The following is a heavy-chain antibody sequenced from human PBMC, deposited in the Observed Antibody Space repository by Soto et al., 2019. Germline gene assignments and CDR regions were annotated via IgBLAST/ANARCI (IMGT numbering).Heavy chain of an antibody. V-gene: IGHV3-23*01. CDR3: AKDADDYDYGAYYFDY. CDR2: ISGSGAST. J-gene: IGHJ4*02. D-gene: IGHD4-17*01. CDR1: GFTFTSYG. Sequence: HPGGSLRLSCAASGFTFTSYGMSWVRQAPGKGLEWVSAISGSGASTYYADSVKGRFTISRDNSKNTLYLQMNSLRAEDTAAYYCAKDADDYDYGAYYFDYWGQGTLVTVS.